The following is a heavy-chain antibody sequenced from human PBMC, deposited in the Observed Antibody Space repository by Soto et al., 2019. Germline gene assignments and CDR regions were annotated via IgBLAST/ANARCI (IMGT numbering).Heavy chain of an antibody. CDR1: GFTFRRFW. CDR3: ARAGGSCRGCSCTHKYFYGMDV. V-gene: IGHV3-74*01. J-gene: IGHJ6*02. D-gene: IGHD2-15*01. CDR2: INSDGSDT. Sequence: EVQLVESGGGLVQPGGSLRVSCAASGFTFRRFWLHWVRQAPGMGLVWVSRINSDGSDTNYAYSVTGRFTISRDNAKNTLYLQMNGLRAADTAVYYCARAGGSCRGCSCTHKYFYGMDVWGQGTAVTVSS.